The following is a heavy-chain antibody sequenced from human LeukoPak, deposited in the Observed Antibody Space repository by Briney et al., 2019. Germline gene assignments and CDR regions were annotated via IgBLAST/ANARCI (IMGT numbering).Heavy chain of an antibody. CDR1: GGGFTSDC. CDR3: GMSGDRVPLQDDVFDV. V-gene: IGHV5-51*01. D-gene: IGHD1-26*01. CDR2: IYPGASGP. Sequence: GAALQISFKVAGGGFTSDCIGWGRRMPGKGREWRGGIYPGASGPTYSPSFQGQVTISVDKSINTAYLQLRSLQASDTAMYYCGMSGDRVPLQDDVFDVWGQGTMVTVST. J-gene: IGHJ3*01.